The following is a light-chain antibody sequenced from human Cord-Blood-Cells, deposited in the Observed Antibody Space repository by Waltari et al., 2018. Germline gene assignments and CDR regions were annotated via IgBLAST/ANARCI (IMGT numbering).Light chain of an antibody. V-gene: IGLV7-43*01. J-gene: IGLJ3*02. CDR2: STN. Sequence: QTVVTQEPSLTVSPGGTVTLTCASSTGAVTSGYYPNWFQQKPGQAPRDLIYSTNNERSCTPARFSGSLLGGKAALTLSGVQPEDEAEYYCLLYYGGAWVFGGGTKLTVL. CDR3: LLYYGGAWV. CDR1: TGAVTSGYY.